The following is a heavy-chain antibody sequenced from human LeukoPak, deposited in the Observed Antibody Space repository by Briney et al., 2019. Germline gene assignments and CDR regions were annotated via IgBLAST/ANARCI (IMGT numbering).Heavy chain of an antibody. J-gene: IGHJ5*02. CDR2: IYPGDSDT. V-gene: IGHV5-51*01. CDR3: ARHGGDDASWFDP. CDR1: GYSFTSYW. D-gene: IGHD2-8*01. Sequence: GESLKISCKGSGYSFTSYWIGWVRQMPGKGLEWMGIIYPGDSDTGYSPSFQGQVTISADKSISTAYLQWSSLKASATAMYYCARHGGDDASWFDPWGQGTLVTVSS.